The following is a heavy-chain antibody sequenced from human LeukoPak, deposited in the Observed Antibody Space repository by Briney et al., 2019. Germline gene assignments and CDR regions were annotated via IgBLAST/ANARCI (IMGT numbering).Heavy chain of an antibody. V-gene: IGHV3-23*01. CDR2: ISGSSA. D-gene: IGHD3-16*01. Sequence: GGSLRLSCAASGFTLSNYAMSWVRQAPGKGLEWVSGISGSSAYYADSVKGRFAISRDNSKNTLYLQMNSLRAEDTAVYYCAKGRIMITFGGVNPAIDYWGQGPWSPSPQ. CDR1: GFTLSNYA. CDR3: AKGRIMITFGGVNPAIDY. J-gene: IGHJ4*02.